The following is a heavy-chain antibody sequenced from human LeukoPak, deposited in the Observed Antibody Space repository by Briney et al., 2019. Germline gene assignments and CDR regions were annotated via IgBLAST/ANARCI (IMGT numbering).Heavy chain of an antibody. CDR3: ARWYYDSSGYRYFDY. V-gene: IGHV4-59*08. D-gene: IGHD3-22*01. CDR2: IYYSGST. J-gene: IGHJ4*02. CDR1: GGSINSYY. Sequence: SETLSLTCTVSGGSINSYYWSWIRQPPGKGLEWIGYIYYSGSTNYNPSLKSRVTISVDTSKNQFSLKLSSVTAADTAVYYCARWYYDSSGYRYFDYWGQGTLVIVPS.